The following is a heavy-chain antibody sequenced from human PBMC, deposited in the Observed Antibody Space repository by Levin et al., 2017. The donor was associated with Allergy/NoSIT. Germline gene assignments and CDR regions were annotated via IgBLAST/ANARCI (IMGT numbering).Heavy chain of an antibody. CDR3: ARDRYSSSWYYAFDI. D-gene: IGHD6-13*01. Sequence: GGSLRLSCAASGFIVSSNYMSWVRQAPGKGLEWVSVIYSGGNTYYADSVKGRFTISRDNSKNTLYLQMNSLRAEDTAVYYCARDRYSSSWYYAFDIWGQGTIVTVSS. CDR1: GFIVSSNY. V-gene: IGHV3-66*02. CDR2: IYSGGNT. J-gene: IGHJ3*02.